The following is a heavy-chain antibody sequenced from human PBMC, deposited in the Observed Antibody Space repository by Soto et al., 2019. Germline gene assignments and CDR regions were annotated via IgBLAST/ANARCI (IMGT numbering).Heavy chain of an antibody. CDR3: ARDRTFPVSIGSYYYYAMDV. Sequence: QVQLQESGPGLVKPSQTLSLTCTVSGGSVSSGGYYCSWLRQHPGKGLEWIGHIYNSGSTYYSPCLKSRVTMSVDTSKNQFSLRLNSVTAADTAVYYCARDRTFPVSIGSYYYYAMDVWGQGTTVTVSS. CDR2: IYNSGST. V-gene: IGHV4-31*03. CDR1: GGSVSSGGYY. J-gene: IGHJ6*02. D-gene: IGHD2-2*02.